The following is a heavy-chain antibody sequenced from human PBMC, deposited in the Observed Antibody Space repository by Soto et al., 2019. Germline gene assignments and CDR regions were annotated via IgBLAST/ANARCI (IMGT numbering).Heavy chain of an antibody. Sequence: SETLSLTCAVSGVSIHNSHSFWGWIRQPPGKGLEFIGSMYYSGGANYNPSLKSRVTISLDTSKNQFSLTVNSVTAADTAIYHCRRVVEGATRHTDFDSWGQGTLVTVSS. CDR1: GVSIHNSHSF. V-gene: IGHV4-39*01. J-gene: IGHJ5*01. CDR3: RRVVEGATRHTDFDS. CDR2: MYYSGGA. D-gene: IGHD2-15*01.